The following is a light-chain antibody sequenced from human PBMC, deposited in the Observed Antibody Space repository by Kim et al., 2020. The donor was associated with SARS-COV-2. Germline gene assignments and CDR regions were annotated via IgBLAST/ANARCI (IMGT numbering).Light chain of an antibody. CDR3: QQYYSTLLT. Sequence: ATINCKSSQSVLYSSNNKNYLAWYQQKPGQPPKLLIYWASTRESGVPDRFSGSGSGTDFTLTISSLQAEDVAVYYCQQYYSTLLTFGQGTRLEIK. CDR1: QSVLYSSNNKNY. CDR2: WAS. V-gene: IGKV4-1*01. J-gene: IGKJ5*01.